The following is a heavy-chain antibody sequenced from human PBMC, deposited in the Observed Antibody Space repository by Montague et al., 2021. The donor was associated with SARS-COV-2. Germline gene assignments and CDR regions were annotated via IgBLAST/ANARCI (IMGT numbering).Heavy chain of an antibody. D-gene: IGHD2-21*01. V-gene: IGHV4-39*07. CDR3: ARDIPPQNCDCGGAFDY. Sequence: SETLSLTCIVSDDSISSSSYYWGWIRQPPRKGLEYIGSIYYSGSAYYNPSLKSRVTISIDTSKNQFSLKLNSVTAADTAVYHCARDIPPQNCDCGGAFDYWGQGTLVTVSS. J-gene: IGHJ4*02. CDR2: IYYSGSA. CDR1: DDSISSSSYY.